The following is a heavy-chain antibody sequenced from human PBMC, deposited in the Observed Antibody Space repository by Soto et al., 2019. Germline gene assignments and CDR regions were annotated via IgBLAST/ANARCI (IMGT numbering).Heavy chain of an antibody. CDR1: GGSISRYY. V-gene: IGHV4-59*01. Sequence: SETLSLTCTVYGGSISRYYWSWIRQPPGKGLEWIGYIYYSGSTNYNPSLKRLVTISVDTSKNQFSLKLSSVTAADTVLYYFTRDALVRIGYDDAFDIWGQGTMVTVSS. D-gene: IGHD5-12*01. CDR2: IYYSGST. J-gene: IGHJ3*02. CDR3: TRDALVRIGYDDAFDI.